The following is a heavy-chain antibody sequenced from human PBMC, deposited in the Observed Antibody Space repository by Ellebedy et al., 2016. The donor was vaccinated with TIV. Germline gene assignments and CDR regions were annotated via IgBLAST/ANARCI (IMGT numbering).Heavy chain of an antibody. CDR1: GGSFSGYY. V-gene: IGHV4-34*01. CDR2: INHSGST. CDR3: ARAERDYGDAFDI. Sequence: MPSETLSLTCAVYGGSFSGYYWSWIRQPPGKGLEWIGEINHSGSTNYNPSLKSRVTISVDTSKNQFSLKLSSVTAADTAVYYCARAERDYGDAFDIWGQGTMVTVSS. J-gene: IGHJ3*02. D-gene: IGHD4-17*01.